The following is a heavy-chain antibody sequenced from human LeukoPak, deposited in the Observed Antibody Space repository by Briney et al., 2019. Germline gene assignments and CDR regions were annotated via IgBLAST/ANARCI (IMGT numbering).Heavy chain of an antibody. CDR1: GDSISSYY. Sequence: PSETLSLTCTVSGDSISSYYWSWIRQPSGKGLEWIGYIYYSGRSNYNPSLKSRVTISVDTYKHQVSLKLSSVTAADTAVYYCARGLSSGWNDYWGQGTLVTVSS. D-gene: IGHD6-19*01. CDR2: IYYSGRS. J-gene: IGHJ4*02. V-gene: IGHV4-59*01. CDR3: ARGLSSGWNDY.